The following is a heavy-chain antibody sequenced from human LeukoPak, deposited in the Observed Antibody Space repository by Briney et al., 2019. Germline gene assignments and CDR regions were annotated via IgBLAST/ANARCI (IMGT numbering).Heavy chain of an antibody. J-gene: IGHJ4*02. V-gene: IGHV1-69*13. CDR1: GGTFSSYA. D-gene: IGHD2-21*02. CDR3: ARIPWGGDCYFDY. CDR2: IIPIFGTA. Sequence: SVKVSCKASGGTFSSYAISWVQQAPGQGLEWMGGIIPIFGTANYAQKFQGRVTITADESTSTAYMELSSLRSEDTAVYYCARIPWGGDCYFDYWGQGTLVTVSS.